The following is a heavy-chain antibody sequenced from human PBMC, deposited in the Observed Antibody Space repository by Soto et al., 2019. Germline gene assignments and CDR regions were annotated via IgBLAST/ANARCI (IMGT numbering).Heavy chain of an antibody. CDR1: GFSLSTSGVG. CDR3: AHRTATVTTDNWFDP. V-gene: IGHV2-5*02. Sequence: QITLKESGPTLVKPTQTLTLTCTFSGFSLSTSGVGVGWIRQPPGKALEWLALIYWDDDKRYSPSLKSRLTITKDTSKNQVVLTMTNMDPVDTATYYCAHRTATVTTDNWFDPWGQGTLVTVSS. CDR2: IYWDDDK. D-gene: IGHD4-17*01. J-gene: IGHJ5*02.